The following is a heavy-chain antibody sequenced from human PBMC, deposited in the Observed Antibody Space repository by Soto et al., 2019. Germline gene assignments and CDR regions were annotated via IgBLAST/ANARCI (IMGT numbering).Heavy chain of an antibody. CDR3: ARSGMYYDILTGSPYFDY. Sequence: GGSLRLSCAASGFTFSSYSMSWVRQAPGKGLEWVSYISSSSSTIYYADSVKGRFTISRDNAKNSLYLQMNSLRAEDTAVYYCARSGMYYDILTGSPYFDYWGQGTLVTVSS. V-gene: IGHV3-48*01. J-gene: IGHJ4*02. CDR1: GFTFSSYS. CDR2: ISSSSSTI. D-gene: IGHD3-9*01.